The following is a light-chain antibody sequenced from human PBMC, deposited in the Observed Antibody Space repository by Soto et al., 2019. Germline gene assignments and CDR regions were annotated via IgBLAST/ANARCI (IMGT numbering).Light chain of an antibody. CDR2: EGS. CDR3: CSYAGSSTDVV. V-gene: IGLV2-23*01. CDR1: SSDVGSYNL. J-gene: IGLJ2*01. Sequence: QYALTQPASVSGSPGQSITISCTGNSSDVGSYNLVSWYQQHPGKAPKLMIYEGSKRPSGVSNRFSGSKSGNTASLTISGLQAEDEADYYCCSYAGSSTDVVFGGGTKLTVL.